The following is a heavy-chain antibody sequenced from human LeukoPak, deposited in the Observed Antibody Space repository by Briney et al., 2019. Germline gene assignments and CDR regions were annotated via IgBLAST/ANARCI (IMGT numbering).Heavy chain of an antibody. J-gene: IGHJ6*03. CDR1: GGSISSYY. CDR3: ARGAYYYGSGSYHYYYYMDV. CDR2: IYTSGST. V-gene: IGHV4-4*07. Sequence: PSETLSLTCTVSGGSISSYYWSWIRQPAGKGLEWIGRIYTSGSTNYNPSLKSRVTMSVDTSKNQFSLKLSSVTAADTAVYYCARGAYYYGSGSYHYYYYMDVWGKGTTVTISS. D-gene: IGHD3-10*01.